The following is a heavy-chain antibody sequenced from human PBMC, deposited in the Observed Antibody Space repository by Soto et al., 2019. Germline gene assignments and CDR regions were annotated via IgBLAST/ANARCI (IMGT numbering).Heavy chain of an antibody. V-gene: IGHV4-34*01. CDR2: INHSGST. CDR1: GGSFSGYY. D-gene: IGHD4-17*01. CDR3: ASPTHDYGDQYYFDY. J-gene: IGHJ4*02. Sequence: SETLSLTCAVYGGSFSGYYWSWIRQPPGKGLEWIGEINHSGSTNYNPSLKSRVTISVDTSKNQFSLKLSSVTAADTAVYYCASPTHDYGDQYYFDYWGQGTLVTVSS.